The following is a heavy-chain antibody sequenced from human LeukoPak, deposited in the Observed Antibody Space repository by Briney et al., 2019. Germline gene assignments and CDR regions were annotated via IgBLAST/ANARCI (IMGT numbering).Heavy chain of an antibody. CDR1: GFTFSSYE. V-gene: IGHV3-48*03. CDR2: ISSSGSTI. Sequence: GSLRLSCAASGFTFSSYEMNWVRQAPGKGLEWVSYISSSGSTIYYADSVKGRFTISRDNAKNSLYLQMNSLRAEDTAVYYCAELGITMIGGVWGKGTTVTIAS. D-gene: IGHD3-10*02. CDR3: AELGITMIGGV. J-gene: IGHJ6*04.